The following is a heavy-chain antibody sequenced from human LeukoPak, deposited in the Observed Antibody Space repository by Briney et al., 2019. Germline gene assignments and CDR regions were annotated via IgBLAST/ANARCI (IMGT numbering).Heavy chain of an antibody. CDR1: GGSISSGSYY. CDR3: ARYYYDSSGYYYYAFDI. Sequence: SETLSLTCTVSGGSISSGSYYWSWIRQPAGKGLEWIGRIYTSGSTNYNPSLKSRVTISVDTSKNQFSLKLSSVTAADTAVYYCARYYYDSSGYYYYAFDIWGQGTMVTVSS. D-gene: IGHD3-22*01. CDR2: IYTSGST. J-gene: IGHJ3*02. V-gene: IGHV4-61*02.